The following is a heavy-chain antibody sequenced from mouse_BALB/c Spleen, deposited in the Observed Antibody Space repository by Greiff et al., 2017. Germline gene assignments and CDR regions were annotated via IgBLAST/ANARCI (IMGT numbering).Heavy chain of an antibody. CDR3: ARCVSSTYGAMDY. Sequence: EVQGVESGGGLVQPGGSRKLSCAASGFTFSSFGMHWVRQAPEKGLEWVAYISSGSSTIYYADTVKGRFTISRDNPKNTLFLQMTSLRSEDTAMYYCARCVSSTYGAMDYWGQGTSVTVSS. CDR2: ISSGSSTI. J-gene: IGHJ4*01. V-gene: IGHV5-17*02. D-gene: IGHD1-1*01. CDR1: GFTFSSFG.